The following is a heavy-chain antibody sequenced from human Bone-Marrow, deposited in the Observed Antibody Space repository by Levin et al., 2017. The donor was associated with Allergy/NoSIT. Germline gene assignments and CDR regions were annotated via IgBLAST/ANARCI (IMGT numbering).Heavy chain of an antibody. D-gene: IGHD3-10*01. V-gene: IGHV1-8*01. CDR2: MNPNTGAT. CDR3: ARAGGSGPIGHYYGMDV. CDR1: GYSFTTYE. Sequence: AGGSLRLSCKASGYSFTTYEINWVRHVTGQGPEWLGWMNPNTGATDYAGKFQGRVTMTRNISINTAYMELSSLRFEDTALYFCARAGGSGPIGHYYGMDVWGQGTTVAVSS. J-gene: IGHJ6*02.